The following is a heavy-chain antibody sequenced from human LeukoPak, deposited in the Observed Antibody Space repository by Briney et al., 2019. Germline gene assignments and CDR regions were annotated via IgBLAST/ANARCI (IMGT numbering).Heavy chain of an antibody. CDR3: ARDPYSSGWYPLAAFDI. CDR1: GFTFSSYA. Sequence: PGGSPRLSCAASGFTFSSYAMHWVRQAPGKGLEWVAVISYDGSNKYYADSVKGRFTISRDNSKNTLYLQMNSLRAEDTAVYYCARDPYSSGWYPLAAFDIWGQGTMVTVSS. V-gene: IGHV3-30-3*01. J-gene: IGHJ3*02. D-gene: IGHD6-19*01. CDR2: ISYDGSNK.